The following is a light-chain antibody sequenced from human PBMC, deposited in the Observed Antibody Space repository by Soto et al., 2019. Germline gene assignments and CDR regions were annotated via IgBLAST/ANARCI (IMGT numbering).Light chain of an antibody. CDR1: SGDVGGYNF. CDR2: DVS. Sequence: QSALTHPRSVSGSPGQSVTISCTGASGDVGGYNFVSWYQQHPGKAPTLMIFDVSQRPSGVPDRFSGSKSGNTASLTISGLQAEDEADYYCCSYGGSYTWVFGGGTKLTVL. J-gene: IGLJ3*02. CDR3: CSYGGSYTWV. V-gene: IGLV2-11*01.